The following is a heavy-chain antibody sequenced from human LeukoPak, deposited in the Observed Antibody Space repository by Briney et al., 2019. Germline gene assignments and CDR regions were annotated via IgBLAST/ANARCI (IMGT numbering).Heavy chain of an antibody. CDR3: ARLRYFGGPTSSYYYYYMDV. CDR2: INHSGST. Sequence: SETLSLTCAVYGGSFSAYYWSWIRRPPGKGLEWIGEINHSGSTNYNPSLKSRVTISVDTSKNQFSLKLSSVTAADTAVYYCARLRYFGGPTSSYYYYYMDVWGTETTVTVSS. J-gene: IGHJ6*03. D-gene: IGHD3-9*01. V-gene: IGHV4-34*01. CDR1: GGSFSAYY.